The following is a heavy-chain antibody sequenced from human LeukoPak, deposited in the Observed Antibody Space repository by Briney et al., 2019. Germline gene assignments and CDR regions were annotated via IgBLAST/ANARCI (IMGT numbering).Heavy chain of an antibody. J-gene: IGHJ4*02. CDR1: GYTFTGHY. CDR2: VNPNSGVT. Sequence: ASVKVSCKASGYTFTGHYLHWVRQAPGQGLEWMGWVNPNSGVTSYAQKFQGRVAMTRDTSIDTAYMELSMLRSDDTAVYYCAREKSDDYVWGSYRPHRFDYWGQGTLVTVSS. V-gene: IGHV1-2*02. D-gene: IGHD3-16*02. CDR3: AREKSDDYVWGSYRPHRFDY.